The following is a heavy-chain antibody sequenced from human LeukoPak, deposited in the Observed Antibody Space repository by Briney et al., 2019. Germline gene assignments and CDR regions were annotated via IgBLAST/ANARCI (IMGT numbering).Heavy chain of an antibody. D-gene: IGHD2-2*01. CDR2: INPNSGGP. Sequence: ASVKVSCKAFGYTFTGYYLHWVRQAPGQGLEWMGWINPNSGGPNYAQRFQGRVTMTRDTSISTAYMELSSLGSDDTAVYYCARDIVVVPSAHGMDVWGQGTTITVSS. V-gene: IGHV1-2*02. CDR1: GYTFTGYY. J-gene: IGHJ6*02. CDR3: ARDIVVVPSAHGMDV.